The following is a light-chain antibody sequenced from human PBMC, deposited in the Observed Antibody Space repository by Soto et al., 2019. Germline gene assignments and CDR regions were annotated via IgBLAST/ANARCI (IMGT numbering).Light chain of an antibody. V-gene: IGKV3-15*01. CDR2: DAS. CDR1: ESVGRN. CDR3: QQYSDSPIS. Sequence: EVVMTQSPVILSVSPGERATLSCRASESVGRNLAWYQQRPGQAPRLLIHDASARPSGVPARFSGSGSGTECTLTIISLQSDDFALYYCQQYSDSPISFGPGTTVDLK. J-gene: IGKJ3*01.